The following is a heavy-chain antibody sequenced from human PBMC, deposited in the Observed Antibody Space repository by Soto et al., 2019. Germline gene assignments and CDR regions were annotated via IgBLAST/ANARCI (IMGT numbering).Heavy chain of an antibody. CDR3: ARVPTSYDSSGYFIRAAFDI. V-gene: IGHV3-74*01. CDR1: GFTFSSYW. D-gene: IGHD3-22*01. Sequence: SLRLSCAASGFTFSSYWMHWVRQAPGKGLVWVSRINSDGSSTSYADSVKGRFTISRDNAKNTLYLQMNSLRAEDTAVYYCARVPTSYDSSGYFIRAAFDIWGQGTMVT. J-gene: IGHJ3*02. CDR2: INSDGSST.